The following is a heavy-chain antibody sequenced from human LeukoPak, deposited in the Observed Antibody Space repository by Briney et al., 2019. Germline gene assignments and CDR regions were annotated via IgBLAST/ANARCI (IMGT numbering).Heavy chain of an antibody. V-gene: IGHV3-73*01. Sequence: GGSLRLSCAASGFTFSGSAMHWVRQASGKGLEWVGRIRSKANSYATAYAASVKGRFTISRDDSKNTAYLQMNSLKTEDTAVYYCTRGQPTSNYYMDVWGKGTTVTVSS. D-gene: IGHD1-14*01. CDR3: TRGQPTSNYYMDV. CDR1: GFTFSGSA. CDR2: IRSKANSYAT. J-gene: IGHJ6*03.